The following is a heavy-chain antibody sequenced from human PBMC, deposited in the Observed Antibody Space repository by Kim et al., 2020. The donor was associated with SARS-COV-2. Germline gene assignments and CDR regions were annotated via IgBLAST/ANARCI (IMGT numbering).Heavy chain of an antibody. CDR2: IYCSGST. J-gene: IGHJ3*02. D-gene: IGHD3-10*01. Sequence: SETLSLPCTVSGGSISSSSYYWGWIRQPPGKGLEWIGSIYCSGSTYYNPSLKSRDTISVDTSKNQFSLKLRSVTAADTAVYYCARFSITMVRGVGDAVDIWGQGTMVTVSS. CDR1: GGSISSSSYY. V-gene: IGHV4-39*01. CDR3: ARFSITMVRGVGDAVDI.